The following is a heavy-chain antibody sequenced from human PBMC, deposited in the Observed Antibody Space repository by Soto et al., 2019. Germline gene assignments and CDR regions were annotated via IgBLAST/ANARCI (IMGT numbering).Heavy chain of an antibody. Sequence: GASVKVSCKASGYTFTGRYIHWVRQAPGQGLEWMGWINPASGGATYAQKFQGRVSLTRDTYNSIAYMELSSLRSDDTAVYFCARDLGGSSSYFGYWGQGTPLTVSS. J-gene: IGHJ4*02. CDR3: ARDLGGSSSYFGY. D-gene: IGHD6-6*01. CDR1: GYTFTGRY. CDR2: INPASGGA. V-gene: IGHV1-2*02.